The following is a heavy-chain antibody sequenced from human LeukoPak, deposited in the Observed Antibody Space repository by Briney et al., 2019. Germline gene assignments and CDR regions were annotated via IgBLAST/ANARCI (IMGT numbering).Heavy chain of an antibody. CDR2: INPNSGGT. D-gene: IGHD1-26*01. Sequence: GASVKVSRKASGYTFTGYYMHWVRQAPGQGLEWMGWINPNSGGTSYAQKLQGRVTMTTDTSTSTAYMELRSLRSDDTAVYYCARDLDQYSGRFGGFGHDFWGQGTLVTVSS. CDR1: GYTFTGYY. V-gene: IGHV1-2*02. CDR3: ARDLDQYSGRFGGFGHDF. J-gene: IGHJ4*02.